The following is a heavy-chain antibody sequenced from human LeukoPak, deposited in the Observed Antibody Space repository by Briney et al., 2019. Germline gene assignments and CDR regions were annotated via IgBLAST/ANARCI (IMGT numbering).Heavy chain of an antibody. CDR3: VTEGY. J-gene: IGHJ4*02. CDR1: GYTFTAYY. Sequence: ASVKVSCKASGYTFTAYYMHWVRRAPGQGLEWMGWISPTSGDANYAQKFQGWVTMTRDTSISTAYMELSRLTSDDTAVYYCVTEGYWGQGTLVTVSS. CDR2: ISPTSGDA. V-gene: IGHV1-2*04.